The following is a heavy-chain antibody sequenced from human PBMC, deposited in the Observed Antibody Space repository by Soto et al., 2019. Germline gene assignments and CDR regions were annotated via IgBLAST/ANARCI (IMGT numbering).Heavy chain of an antibody. CDR3: ARVSTFKWVNHSAYYYYYYMDV. D-gene: IGHD2-8*01. CDR2: INHSGST. Sequence: SETLSLTCAVYGGSFSGYYWSWIRQPPGKGLEWIGEINHSGSTNYNPSLKSRVTISVDTSKNQFSLKLSSVTAADTAVYYCARVSTFKWVNHSAYYYYYYMDVWGKGTTVTSP. V-gene: IGHV4-34*01. CDR1: GGSFSGYY. J-gene: IGHJ6*03.